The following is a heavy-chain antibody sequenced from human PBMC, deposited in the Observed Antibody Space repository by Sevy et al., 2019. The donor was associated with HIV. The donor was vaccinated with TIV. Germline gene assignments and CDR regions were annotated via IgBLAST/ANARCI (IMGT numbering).Heavy chain of an antibody. J-gene: IGHJ4*02. Sequence: GGALRLSCAASGFTFSNYWMSWVRQAPGKGLEWVANIRQDGSEKYFVDSVKGRFAISRDNAKNSLYLQRNSRRAADTAVYHYARPYRTDPFYYSGSSGYYYPTYFDYWGQGTLVTVSS. CDR1: GFTFSNYW. V-gene: IGHV3-7*01. CDR3: ARPYRTDPFYYSGSSGYYYPTYFDY. CDR2: IRQDGSEK. D-gene: IGHD3-22*01.